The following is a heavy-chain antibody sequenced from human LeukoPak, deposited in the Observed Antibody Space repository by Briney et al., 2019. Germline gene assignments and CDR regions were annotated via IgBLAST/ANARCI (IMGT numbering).Heavy chain of an antibody. CDR2: ISGSGDST. Sequence: GGSLRLSCAASEFTFSKYGMTWVRQAAGKGLEWVSGISGSGDSTYYADSVKGRFTISRDNSKNTLYLRGDSLRAEDTALYYCAKVHYYDSSGNSPWGYWYFDLWGRGTLVTVSS. D-gene: IGHD3-22*01. CDR1: EFTFSKYG. J-gene: IGHJ2*01. CDR3: AKVHYYDSSGNSPWGYWYFDL. V-gene: IGHV3-23*01.